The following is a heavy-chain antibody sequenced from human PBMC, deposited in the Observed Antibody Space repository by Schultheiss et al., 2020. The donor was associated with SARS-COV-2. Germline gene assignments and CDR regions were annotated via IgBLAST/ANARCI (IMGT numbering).Heavy chain of an antibody. CDR2: ISSSSSTI. V-gene: IGHV3-48*02. CDR3: ARDKRARLGGLSPFDY. D-gene: IGHD3-16*02. CDR1: GFTFSSYS. Sequence: GGSLRLSCAASGFTFSSYSMNWVRQAPGKGLEWVSYISSSSSTIYYADSVKGRFTISRDNAKNSLYLQMNSLREEDTAVYYCARDKRARLGGLSPFDYWGQGTLVTVSS. J-gene: IGHJ4*02.